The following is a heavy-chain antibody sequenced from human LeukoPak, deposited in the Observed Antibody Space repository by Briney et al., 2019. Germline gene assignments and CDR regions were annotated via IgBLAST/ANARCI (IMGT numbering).Heavy chain of an antibody. CDR3: ARESDYGGNSGDYYFDY. D-gene: IGHD4-23*01. Sequence: GASVKVSCKASGYTFTSYGISWVRQAPGQGLEWMGWINAYNGNTNYAQKLQGRVTMTTDTSTSTAYMELRSLRSDDTAVYYCARESDYGGNSGDYYFDYWGQGTLVTVSS. CDR1: GYTFTSYG. V-gene: IGHV1-18*01. CDR2: INAYNGNT. J-gene: IGHJ4*02.